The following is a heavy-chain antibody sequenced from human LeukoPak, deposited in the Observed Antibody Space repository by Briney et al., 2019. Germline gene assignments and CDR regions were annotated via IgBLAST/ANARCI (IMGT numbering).Heavy chain of an antibody. V-gene: IGHV1-3*01. D-gene: IGHD1-1*01. Sequence: ASVKDSCKASGYTFTNYVMHWVRRAPGQRPEWMGWINVGNGDTKYSQKFQGRVTIARDTSASTAYMELSSLRSEDTAVYYCTRDRGGTGDFDYWGQGTLVTVSS. J-gene: IGHJ4*02. CDR1: GYTFTNYV. CDR2: INVGNGDT. CDR3: TRDRGGTGDFDY.